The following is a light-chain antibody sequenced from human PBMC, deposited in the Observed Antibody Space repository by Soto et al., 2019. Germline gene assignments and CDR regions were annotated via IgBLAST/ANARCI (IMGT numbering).Light chain of an antibody. CDR3: QQYNSYS. Sequence: IPLTQSPSSLSASVGDRVTITCRSSQGINNYLAWYQQKPGKAPKLLIFAASTLQSGVPSRFSGSGSGTDFTLTISSLQPEDFATYYCQQYNSYSFGQGTKVDIK. V-gene: IGKV1-16*01. J-gene: IGKJ1*01. CDR2: AAS. CDR1: QGINNY.